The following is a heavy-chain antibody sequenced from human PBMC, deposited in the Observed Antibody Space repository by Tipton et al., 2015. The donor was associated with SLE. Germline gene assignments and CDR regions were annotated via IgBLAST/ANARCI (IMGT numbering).Heavy chain of an antibody. CDR1: GFTLSDYW. Sequence: SLRLSCAASGFTLSDYWMTWVRQAPGKGLEWVANINQDGSRKHCVDSVKGRFTISRDNSKNTLYLQMNGLRAEDTAIYYCARDAYGDSTVLLDYWGQGTLVTVAS. CDR2: INQDGSRK. J-gene: IGHJ4*02. D-gene: IGHD4-17*01. V-gene: IGHV3-7*03. CDR3: ARDAYGDSTVLLDY.